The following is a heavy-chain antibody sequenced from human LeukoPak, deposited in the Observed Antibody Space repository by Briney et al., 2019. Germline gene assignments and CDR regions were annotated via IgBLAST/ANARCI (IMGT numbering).Heavy chain of an antibody. CDR1: GFTFSSFS. CDR2: ISSSSSTI. V-gene: IGHV3-48*01. Sequence: GGSLRLSCAASGFTFSSFSMNWVRQAPGKGLEWVSYISSSSSTIYYADSVKGRFTISRDNAKNSLYLQMNSLRAEDTAVYYCARRPVGVSKYWFDPWGQGTLVTVSS. CDR3: ARRPVGVSKYWFDP. D-gene: IGHD1-26*01. J-gene: IGHJ5*02.